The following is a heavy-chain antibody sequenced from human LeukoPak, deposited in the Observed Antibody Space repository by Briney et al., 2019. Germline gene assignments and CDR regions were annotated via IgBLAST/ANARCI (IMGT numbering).Heavy chain of an antibody. J-gene: IGHJ5*02. Sequence: GESLKISFKGSQYSFSTNWIGWVRQMPGKGLEWMGIIYPGDSNTRCSPSFQGQVTISADKSISTAYLQWSSLKASDTAMYYCARVKTMVRGFQFVYWFDPWGQGTLVTVSS. CDR3: ARVKTMVRGFQFVYWFDP. CDR1: QYSFSTNW. D-gene: IGHD3-10*01. CDR2: IYPGDSNT. V-gene: IGHV5-51*01.